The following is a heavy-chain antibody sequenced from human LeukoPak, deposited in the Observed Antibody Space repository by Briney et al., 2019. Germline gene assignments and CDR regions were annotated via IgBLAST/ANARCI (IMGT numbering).Heavy chain of an antibody. J-gene: IGHJ6*02. D-gene: IGHD6-25*01. CDR1: GYTFSTYG. Sequence: GASVNVSCKASGYTFSTYGISWVRQAPGQGLEWMGWINNYAQKFQGRVTMTTETSTSTAYMELRSLRSDDTAVYYCARERGIAAPGTDYYYGMDVWGQGTTVTVSS. CDR2: IN. CDR3: ARERGIAAPGTDYYYGMDV. V-gene: IGHV1-18*01.